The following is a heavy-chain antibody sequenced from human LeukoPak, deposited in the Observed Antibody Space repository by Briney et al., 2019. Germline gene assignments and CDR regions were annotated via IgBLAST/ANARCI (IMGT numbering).Heavy chain of an antibody. CDR2: IYYSGST. V-gene: IGHV4-31*03. CDR1: GGSISSGGYY. D-gene: IGHD3-22*01. J-gene: IGHJ4*02. CDR3: ARANPSTKNYDVASIYFDY. Sequence: SQTLSLTCTVSGGSISSGGYYWSWIRQHPGKGLEWIGYIYYSGSTYYNPSLKSRVTISVDTSKNQFSLKLSSVTAADTAVYYCARANPSTKNYDVASIYFDYWGQGTLVTVSS.